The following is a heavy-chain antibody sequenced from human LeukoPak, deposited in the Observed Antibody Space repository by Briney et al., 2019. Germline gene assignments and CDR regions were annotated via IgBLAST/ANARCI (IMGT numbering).Heavy chain of an antibody. CDR3: AREAVRGVLHYYYYMDV. CDR1: GGSFSGYY. V-gene: IGHV4-34*01. CDR2: INHSGST. Sequence: SETLSLTCAVYGGSFSGYYWNWIRQPPGKGLEWIGEINHSGSTNYNPSLKSRVTISVDTSKNQFSLKLSSVTAADTAVYYCAREAVRGVLHYYYYMDVWGKGTTVTVSS. J-gene: IGHJ6*03. D-gene: IGHD3-10*01.